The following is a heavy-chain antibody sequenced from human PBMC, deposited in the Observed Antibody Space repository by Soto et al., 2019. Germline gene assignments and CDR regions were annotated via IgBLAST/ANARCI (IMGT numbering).Heavy chain of an antibody. J-gene: IGHJ3*02. CDR1: GFTFSDYY. D-gene: IGHD3-3*01. Sequence: GGSLRLSCAASGFTFSDYYMSWIRQAPGKGLEWVSYISSSGSTIYYADSVKGRFTISRDNAKNSLYLQMNSLRAEDTAVYYCARDPAEYDLRSGRRDAFDIWGQGTMVTVSS. CDR2: ISSSGSTI. CDR3: ARDPAEYDLRSGRRDAFDI. V-gene: IGHV3-11*01.